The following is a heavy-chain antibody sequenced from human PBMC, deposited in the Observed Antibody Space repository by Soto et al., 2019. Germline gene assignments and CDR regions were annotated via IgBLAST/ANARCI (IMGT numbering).Heavy chain of an antibody. CDR1: GFIFSYYG. D-gene: IGHD5-12*01. V-gene: IGHV3-33*01. CDR3: ARDLARDGYDLSGQ. J-gene: IGHJ4*02. CDR2: IWYDGSYK. Sequence: QVQLVESGGGVVQPGRSLRLSCAVSGFIFSYYGMHWVRQAPGKGLEWVAVIWYDGSYKYYADSVKGRFTISRDNSKNTLYLKMNSLRAEDTAVYYCARDLARDGYDLSGQWGQGTLVTVSS.